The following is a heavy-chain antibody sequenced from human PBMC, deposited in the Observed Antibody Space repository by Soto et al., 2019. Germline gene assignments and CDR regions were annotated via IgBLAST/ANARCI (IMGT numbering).Heavy chain of an antibody. J-gene: IGHJ6*02. CDR3: ARAYCSSTSCYDGMDV. CDR2: IYHSGST. D-gene: IGHD2-2*01. V-gene: IGHV4-4*02. CDR1: GGSISSSNW. Sequence: SETLSLTCAVSGGSISSSNWWSWVRQPPGKGLEWIGEIYHSGSTNYNPSLKSRVTISVDKSKNQFSLKLSSVTAADTAVYYCARAYCSSTSCYDGMDVWGQGTTVTVSS.